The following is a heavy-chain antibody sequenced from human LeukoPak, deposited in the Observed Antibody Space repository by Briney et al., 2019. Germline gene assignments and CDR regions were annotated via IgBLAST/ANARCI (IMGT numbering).Heavy chain of an antibody. CDR3: TRDLDYGGKSNFDY. D-gene: IGHD4-23*01. J-gene: IGHJ4*02. CDR1: GFTFSSYW. V-gene: IGHV3-74*03. CDR2: IKSAGSSI. Sequence: GGSLRLSCAASGFTFSSYWMHWVRQAPGKGLVWVSRIKSAGSSIMYADSVKGRFTISRDNAKNPLYLQMNSLRAEDTAVYYCTRDLDYGGKSNFDYWGQGTLVTVSS.